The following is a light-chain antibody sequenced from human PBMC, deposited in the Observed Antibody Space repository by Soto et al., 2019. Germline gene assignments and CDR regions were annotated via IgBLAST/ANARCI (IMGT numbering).Light chain of an antibody. V-gene: IGLV1-40*01. Sequence: QLVLTQPPSVSGAPGQRVTISCTGSSSNIGAGYAVHWYQQLPGTAPKLLIYGNSNRPSGVPDRFSGSKSGTSASLAIAGLQAEDEADYYCQSYDSSLSGYVFGTGTKLTVL. CDR3: QSYDSSLSGYV. J-gene: IGLJ1*01. CDR2: GNS. CDR1: SSNIGAGYA.